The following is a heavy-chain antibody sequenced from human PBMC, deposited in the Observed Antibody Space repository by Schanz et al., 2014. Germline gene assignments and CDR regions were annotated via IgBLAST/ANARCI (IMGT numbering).Heavy chain of an antibody. D-gene: IGHD3-10*01. CDR3: ARGDMVRGVFDY. CDR2: ISYDGSHK. V-gene: IGHV3-30*19. Sequence: QVQLVESGGGLVKPGGSLRLSCAASGFTFSSYGMHWVRQVPGKGLEWVAVISYDGSHKDYADSVKGRFTISRDNSKNTLYLQMNSLRTEDTAVYYCARGDMVRGVFDYWGQGTLVTVSS. J-gene: IGHJ4*02. CDR1: GFTFSSYG.